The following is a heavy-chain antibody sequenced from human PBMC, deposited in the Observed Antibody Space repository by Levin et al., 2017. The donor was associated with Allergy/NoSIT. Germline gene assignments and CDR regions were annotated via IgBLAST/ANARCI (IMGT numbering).Heavy chain of an antibody. J-gene: IGHJ4*02. D-gene: IGHD5-18*01. CDR2: INHSGST. CDR1: GGSFSGYY. Sequence: RSGGSLRLSCAVYGGSFSGYYWSWIRQPPGKGLEWIGEINHSGSTNYNPSLKSRVTISVDTSKNQFSLKLSSVTAADTAVYYCARSGIQLWRARDASFDYWGQGTLVTVSS. V-gene: IGHV4-34*01. CDR3: ARSGIQLWRARDASFDY.